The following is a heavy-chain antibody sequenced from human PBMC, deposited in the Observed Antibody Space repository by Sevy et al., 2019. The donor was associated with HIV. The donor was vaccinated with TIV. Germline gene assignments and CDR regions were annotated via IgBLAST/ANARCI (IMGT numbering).Heavy chain of an antibody. Sequence: GGSLRLSCTASGFTFGDYAMSWFRQAPGKGLEWVGFIRSKAYGGTTEYAASVKGRFTISRDDSKSIAYPQMNSLKTEDTAVYYCTRDKSYDFWSGYLNHYYYYYGMDVWGQGTTVTVSS. J-gene: IGHJ6*02. CDR2: IRSKAYGGTT. V-gene: IGHV3-49*03. CDR1: GFTFGDYA. CDR3: TRDKSYDFWSGYLNHYYYYYGMDV. D-gene: IGHD3-3*01.